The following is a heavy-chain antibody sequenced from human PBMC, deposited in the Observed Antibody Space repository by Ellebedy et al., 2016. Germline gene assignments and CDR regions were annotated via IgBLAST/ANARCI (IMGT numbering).Heavy chain of an antibody. J-gene: IGHJ6*02. V-gene: IGHV3-7*01. CDR2: IKQDGSEK. Sequence: GGSLRLSXAASGFTFSSYWMSWVRQAPGKGLEWVANIKQDGSEKYYVDSVKGRFTISRDNAKNSLYLQMNSLRAEDTAVYYCARVDMVRGIINYYYGMGVWGQGTTVTVSS. D-gene: IGHD3-10*01. CDR3: ARVDMVRGIINYYYGMGV. CDR1: GFTFSSYW.